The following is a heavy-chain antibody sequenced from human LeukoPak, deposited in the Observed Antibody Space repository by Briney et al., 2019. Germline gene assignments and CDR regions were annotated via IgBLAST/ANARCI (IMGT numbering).Heavy chain of an antibody. CDR2: IGSTTT. CDR3: AKDAAVGSSGYYYVPPLYYFHY. V-gene: IGHV3-48*01. CDR1: GFGTRLYS. Sequence: GGSLRLSCAASGFGTRLYSMGWVRQAPGKGLEWVSYIGSTTTYADSVKARFTISRDNAKNSLYLQMNSLRAEDTAVYYCAKDAAVGSSGYYYVPPLYYFHYWGQGTLVTVSS. J-gene: IGHJ4*02. D-gene: IGHD3-22*01.